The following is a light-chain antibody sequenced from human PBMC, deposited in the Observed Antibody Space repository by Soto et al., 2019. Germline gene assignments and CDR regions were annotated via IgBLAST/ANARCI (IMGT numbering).Light chain of an antibody. V-gene: IGKV1-39*01. J-gene: IGKJ2*01. CDR1: QSISSW. CDR3: QQTYNSLMYT. Sequence: DIQMTQSPSTLSASVGDRVTITCRASQSISSWLAWHQHKPGKAPKLLIYAASSLQSGVPPRFSGSGSGTDFTLTISSLQPEDFATYYCQQTYNSLMYTFGQGTNLEIK. CDR2: AAS.